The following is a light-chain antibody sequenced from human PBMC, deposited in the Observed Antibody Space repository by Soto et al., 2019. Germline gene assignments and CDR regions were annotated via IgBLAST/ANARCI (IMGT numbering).Light chain of an antibody. CDR2: EAH. J-gene: IGLJ2*01. CDR1: SSDVGTYNS. Sequence: QSALTQPASVSGSLGQSITISCTGTSSDVGTYNSVSWYQQHPGKAPKLIVYEAHKRPSGVSNRFSVSKSGNTASLTISGLQAEDEADYYCYSYAGRALFGGGTKLTVL. V-gene: IGLV2-23*01. CDR3: YSYAGRAL.